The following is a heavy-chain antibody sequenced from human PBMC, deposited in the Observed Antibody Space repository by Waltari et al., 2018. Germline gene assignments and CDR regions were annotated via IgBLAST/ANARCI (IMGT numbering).Heavy chain of an antibody. CDR1: GFTVRSNY. J-gene: IGHJ6*02. CDR3: ARGSPRDYYYGMDV. V-gene: IGHV3-53*01. Sequence: EVQLVESGGGLIQPGGSLRLSCAASGFTVRSNYMSWVRKAPGKGLEWVSVIYSGGSTYYADSVKGRFTISRDNSKNTLYLQMNSLRAEDTAVYYCARGSPRDYYYGMDVWGQGTTVTVSS. CDR2: IYSGGST. D-gene: IGHD2-15*01.